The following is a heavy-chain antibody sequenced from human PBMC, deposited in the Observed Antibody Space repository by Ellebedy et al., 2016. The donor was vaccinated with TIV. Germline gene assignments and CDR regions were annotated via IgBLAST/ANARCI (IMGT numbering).Heavy chain of an antibody. CDR2: IYYSGST. J-gene: IGHJ4*02. D-gene: IGHD2-21*02. CDR1: GGSISSYY. V-gene: IGHV4-59*12. CDR3: AAGVTAKPFDY. Sequence: MPSETLSLTCTVSGGSISSYYWSWIRQPPGKGLEWIGYIYYSGSTNYNPSLKSRVTILVDTSKNQFSLKLSSVTAADTAVYYCAAGVTAKPFDYWGQGTLVTVSS.